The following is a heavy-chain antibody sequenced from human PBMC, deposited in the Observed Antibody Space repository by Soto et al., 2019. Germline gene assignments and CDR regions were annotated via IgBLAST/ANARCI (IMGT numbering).Heavy chain of an antibody. CDR2: IYYSGST. D-gene: IGHD4-17*01. CDR1: GGSISSYY. Sequence: SETLSLTCTVSGGSISSYYWSWIRQPPGKGLEWIGYIYYSGSTNYNPSLKSRVTISVDTSKNQFSLKLSSVTAADTAVYYCARLWDGDYLWYFDLWGRGTLVTVSS. J-gene: IGHJ2*01. V-gene: IGHV4-59*08. CDR3: ARLWDGDYLWYFDL.